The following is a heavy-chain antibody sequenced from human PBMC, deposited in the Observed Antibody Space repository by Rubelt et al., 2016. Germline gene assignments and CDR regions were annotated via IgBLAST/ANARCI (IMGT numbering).Heavy chain of an antibody. Sequence: QVQLWQSGPGLVKPSETLSLTCGISGDSVSSKSAAWNWIRKSPSGGLEWLGRTYYRSKWYREYALSVKSRIIINPDTSKNPCSLQLNFVIPEDTAVYYCARSTADIDYWGQGVLVTVSS. V-gene: IGHV6-1*01. CDR3: ARSTADIDY. CDR2: TYYRSKWYR. J-gene: IGHJ4*02. CDR1: GDSVSSKSAA. D-gene: IGHD1-26*01.